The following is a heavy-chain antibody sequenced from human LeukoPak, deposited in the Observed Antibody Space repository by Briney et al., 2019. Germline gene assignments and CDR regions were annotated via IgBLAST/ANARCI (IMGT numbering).Heavy chain of an antibody. V-gene: IGHV4-34*01. J-gene: IGHJ4*02. D-gene: IGHD2-15*01. CDR3: ARGLVTVVAAIYYFDY. CDR1: GGSFSGYY. CDR2: INHSGST. Sequence: SETLSLTCAVYGGSFSGYYWSWIRQPPGKGLEWIGVINHSGSTNYNPSLKSRVTISVDTSKNQFSLKLSSVTAADTAVYYCARGLVTVVAAIYYFDYWGQGTLVTVSS.